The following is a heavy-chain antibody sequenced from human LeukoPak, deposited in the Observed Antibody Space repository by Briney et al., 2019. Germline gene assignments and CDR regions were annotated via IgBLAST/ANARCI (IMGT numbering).Heavy chain of an antibody. Sequence: GGSLRLYCVASEFTFSSYWMHWVRQAPGKGLVWVSRIDSGGSRTKYAASVKGRFTISRDNAENTLYLQLNSLRADDTAVYYCVRDRTAAAGEFDYWGQGTLVTVSS. CDR1: EFTFSSYW. J-gene: IGHJ4*02. CDR3: VRDRTAAAGEFDY. CDR2: IDSGGSRT. D-gene: IGHD6-13*01. V-gene: IGHV3-74*03.